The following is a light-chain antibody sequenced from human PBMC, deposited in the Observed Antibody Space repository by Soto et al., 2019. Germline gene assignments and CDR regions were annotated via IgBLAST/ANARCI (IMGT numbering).Light chain of an antibody. CDR2: GAS. CDR3: QQYNNWPSFT. J-gene: IGKJ3*01. Sequence: DIVMTQSPATLSVSPGERATLSCRASQSVSSNLAWYQQKPGQAPRLLVYGASTRATGIPARLSGSGSGTEFILTISSLQSEDFALYYCQQYNNWPSFTFGPGTKVDIK. CDR1: QSVSSN. V-gene: IGKV3-15*01.